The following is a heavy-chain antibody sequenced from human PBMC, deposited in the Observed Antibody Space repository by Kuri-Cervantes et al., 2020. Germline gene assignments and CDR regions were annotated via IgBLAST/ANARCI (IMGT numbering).Heavy chain of an antibody. CDR1: GFTFSSYA. CDR3: ARDGRGQGYGMDI. V-gene: IGHV3-23*01. Sequence: LSLTCAASGFTFSSYAMSWVRQAPGKGLEWVSAISGSGGSTYYADSVKGRFTISRDNSKNTLYLQMNSLRAEDTAVYYCARDGRGQGYGMDIWGQGTTVTVSS. CDR2: ISGSGGST. J-gene: IGHJ6*02.